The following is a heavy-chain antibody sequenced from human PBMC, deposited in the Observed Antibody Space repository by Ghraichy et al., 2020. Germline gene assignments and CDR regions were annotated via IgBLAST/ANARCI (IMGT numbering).Heavy chain of an antibody. CDR3: ARISGATVYFYYGMDV. V-gene: IGHV3-33*08. Sequence: SLNISCAASGFTFSNYGMHWVRQAPGKGLEWVAVIWYDGSKKYYADSVKGRFTISRDNSKNTMYLQMNSLRGEDTAMYYCARISGATVYFYYGMDVWGQGTTVTVSS. J-gene: IGHJ6*02. D-gene: IGHD2-15*01. CDR2: IWYDGSKK. CDR1: GFTFSNYG.